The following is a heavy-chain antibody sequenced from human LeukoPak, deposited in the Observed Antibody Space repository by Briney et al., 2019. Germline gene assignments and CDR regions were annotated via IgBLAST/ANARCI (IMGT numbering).Heavy chain of an antibody. CDR1: GFTFSNAW. CDR2: IKSKTDGGTT. D-gene: IGHD3-10*01. J-gene: IGHJ4*02. V-gene: IGHV3-15*01. CDR3: TAEVAYYYGSGSSIQEDY. Sequence: GGSLRLSCAASGFTFSNAWMSWVRQAAGKGLEWVGRIKSKTDGGTTDYAAPVKGRFTISRDDSKNTLYLQMNSLKTEDTAVYYCTAEVAYYYGSGSSIQEDYWGQGTLVTVSS.